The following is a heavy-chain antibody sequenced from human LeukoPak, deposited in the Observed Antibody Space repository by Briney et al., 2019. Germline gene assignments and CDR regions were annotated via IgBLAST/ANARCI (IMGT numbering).Heavy chain of an antibody. J-gene: IGHJ4*02. Sequence: SETLSLTCTVSGGSIGTYYWNWIRQPAGKGLEWIGRIYTSGITNHNPSLKSRVTMSVDTPKNQFSLKLSSVTAADTAVYYCARDSGLERLGPQFDYWGQGTLVTVSS. V-gene: IGHV4-4*07. CDR3: ARDSGLERLGPQFDY. D-gene: IGHD1-1*01. CDR1: GGSIGTYY. CDR2: IYTSGIT.